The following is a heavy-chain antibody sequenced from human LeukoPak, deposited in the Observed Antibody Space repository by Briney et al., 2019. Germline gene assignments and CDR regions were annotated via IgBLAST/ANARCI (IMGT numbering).Heavy chain of an antibody. CDR1: GGSFSGYY. Sequence: SSETLSLTCAVYGGSFSGYYWSWIRQPPGKVLEWIGEINHSGSTNYNPSLKSRVTISVDTSKNQFSLKLSSVTAADTAVYYCARENTLLRGVSRGFDIWGQGTMVTVSS. CDR3: ARENTLLRGVSRGFDI. V-gene: IGHV4-34*01. CDR2: INHSGST. J-gene: IGHJ3*02. D-gene: IGHD3-10*01.